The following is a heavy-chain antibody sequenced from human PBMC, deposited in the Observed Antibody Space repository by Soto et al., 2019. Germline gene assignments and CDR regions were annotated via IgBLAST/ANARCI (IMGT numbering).Heavy chain of an antibody. CDR2: TYYRSKWYN. D-gene: IGHD3-10*01. Sequence: SQTLSLTCAISGDSDSSNSAAWNWIRPSPSRGLEWLGRTYYRSKWYNDYAVSVKSRITINPDTSKNQFSLQLNLRAEDTAVYYCARDFRLMVGGAGFDYWGQGISVTVSS. CDR3: ARDFRLMVGGAGFDY. V-gene: IGHV6-1*01. CDR1: GDSDSSNSAA. J-gene: IGHJ4*02.